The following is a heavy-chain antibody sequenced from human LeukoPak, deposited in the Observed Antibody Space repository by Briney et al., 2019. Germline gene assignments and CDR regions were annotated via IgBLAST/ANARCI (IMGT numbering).Heavy chain of an antibody. V-gene: IGHV3-21*01. CDR3: ARGIQWFRENYYGMDV. Sequence: GGSLRLACAASGFTFSSYSMNWVRQAPGKGLEWVSSISSSSSYIYYADSVKGRFTISRDNAKNSLYLQMNSLRAEDTAVYYCARGIQWFRENYYGMDVWGQGTTVTVSS. CDR2: ISSSSSYI. D-gene: IGHD3-10*01. CDR1: GFTFSSYS. J-gene: IGHJ6*02.